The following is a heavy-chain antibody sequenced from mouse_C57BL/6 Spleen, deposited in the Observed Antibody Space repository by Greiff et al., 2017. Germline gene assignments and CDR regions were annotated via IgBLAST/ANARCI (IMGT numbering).Heavy chain of an antibody. J-gene: IGHJ3*01. CDR3: TRIAY. CDR2: IDPEDGDT. V-gene: IGHV14-4*01. Sequence: VQLQQSGAELVRPGASVKLSCTASGFNIKDDYMHWVKQRPEQGLEWIGWIDPEDGDTEYASKLQGKVTITVDTSSNTAYLQLSILTSEDTAVYYCTRIAYWGQGTLVTVSA. CDR1: GFNIKDDY.